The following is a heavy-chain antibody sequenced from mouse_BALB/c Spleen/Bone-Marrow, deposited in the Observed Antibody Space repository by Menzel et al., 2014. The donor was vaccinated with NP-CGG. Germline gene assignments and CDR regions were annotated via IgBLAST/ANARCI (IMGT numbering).Heavy chain of an antibody. V-gene: IGHV14-3*02. CDR3: ARRGRWSYAMDY. CDR1: GFNIKDTY. Sequence: EVHLVESGAELVKPGASVKLSCTASGFNIKDTYMHWVKQRPEQGLEWIGRIDPANGNTKYDPKFQGKATITADTSSNTAYLQLSSLTSEDTAVYYCARRGRWSYAMDYWGQGTSVTVSS. J-gene: IGHJ4*01. CDR2: IDPANGNT. D-gene: IGHD2-3*01.